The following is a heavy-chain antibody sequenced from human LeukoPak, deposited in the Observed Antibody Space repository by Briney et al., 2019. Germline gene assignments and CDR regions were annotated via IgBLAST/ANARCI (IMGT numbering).Heavy chain of an antibody. D-gene: IGHD6-19*01. CDR3: VREENMKPVAGSLDY. CDR1: GFTFSSYE. J-gene: IGHJ4*02. CDR2: ISSSGSTI. Sequence: GGSLRLSCAASGFTFSSYEMNWVRQAPGKGLEWVSYISSSGSTIYYADSVKGRFTISRDNAKNSLYLQMSSLRAEDTAVYYCVREENMKPVAGSLDYWGQGTLVSASS. V-gene: IGHV3-48*03.